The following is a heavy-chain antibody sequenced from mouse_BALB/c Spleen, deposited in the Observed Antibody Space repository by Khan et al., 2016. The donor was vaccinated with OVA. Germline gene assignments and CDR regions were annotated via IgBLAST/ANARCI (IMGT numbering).Heavy chain of an antibody. CDR1: GFSLSRYS. D-gene: IGHD2-10*02. Sequence: QVQLKESGPGLVAPSQSLSITCTVSGFSLSRYSVHWVRQPPGKGLEWLGMIWSGGSTDYNSALESRLSISTDNSKSKVFLKMNSLQTDDTAMYYCARKKYGNYVSLDYWGQGTSVTVSS. V-gene: IGHV2-6-4*01. J-gene: IGHJ4*01. CDR3: ARKKYGNYVSLDY. CDR2: IWSGGST.